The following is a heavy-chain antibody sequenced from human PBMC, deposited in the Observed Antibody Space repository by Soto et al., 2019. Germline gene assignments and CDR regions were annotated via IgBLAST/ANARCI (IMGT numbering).Heavy chain of an antibody. Sequence: KPSETLSLTCTVSGGSIRSGDSYWSWIRQPPGKGLEWIGYIYYSGSTYYNPSLKSRVTISLDTSKNQFSLNLSSVTAADTAVYYCARTHYSDRSGTDYWGQGXLVTVYS. CDR1: GGSIRSGDSY. J-gene: IGHJ4*02. CDR2: IYYSGST. CDR3: ARTHYSDRSGTDY. V-gene: IGHV4-30-4*01. D-gene: IGHD3-22*01.